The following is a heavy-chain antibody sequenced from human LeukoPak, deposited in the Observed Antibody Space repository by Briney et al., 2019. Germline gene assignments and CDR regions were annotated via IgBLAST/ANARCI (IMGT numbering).Heavy chain of an antibody. D-gene: IGHD3-3*01. CDR1: GGSISSSDHY. CDR2: RYYSGDN. CDR3: ARHRLEGDTFDI. V-gene: IGHV4-39*01. J-gene: IGHJ3*02. Sequence: SETLSLACTVSGGSISSSDHYWAWIRQPPGKGLEWIGSRYYSGDNYYSPSLKSRVTISVDTSRNEFALKLNSVTAADTAVYFCARHRLEGDTFDIWGQGTRVTVSS.